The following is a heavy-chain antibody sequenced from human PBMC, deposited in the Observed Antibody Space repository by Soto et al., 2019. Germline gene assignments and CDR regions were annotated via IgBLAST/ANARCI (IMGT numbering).Heavy chain of an antibody. CDR3: ARDGSSGSGPRFEAYYYGMDV. Sequence: ASVKVSCKASGYTFTSYAMHWVRQAPGQRLEWMGWINAGNGNTKYSQKFQGRVTITRDTSASTAYMELSSLRSEDTAVYYCARDGSSGSGPRFEAYYYGMDVWGQGTTVTVSS. J-gene: IGHJ6*02. CDR2: INAGNGNT. D-gene: IGHD3-10*01. CDR1: GYTFTSYA. V-gene: IGHV1-3*01.